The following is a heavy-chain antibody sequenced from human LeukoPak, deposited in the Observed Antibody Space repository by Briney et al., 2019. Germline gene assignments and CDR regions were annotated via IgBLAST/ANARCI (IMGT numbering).Heavy chain of an antibody. CDR3: AREGGTREYNGDTWRHLFDF. V-gene: IGHV1-46*01. J-gene: IGHJ4*02. D-gene: IGHD4-17*01. Sequence: VASVKVSCKASGYSFSVYSIDWVRQAPGQGLEWVGTIDPNGGTTSLPQKFQGRVTLSRDMSTNTVTMELRSLRSEDTAVYFCAREGGTREYNGDTWRHLFDFWGQGTLVTVSA. CDR1: GYSFSVYS. CDR2: IDPNGGTT.